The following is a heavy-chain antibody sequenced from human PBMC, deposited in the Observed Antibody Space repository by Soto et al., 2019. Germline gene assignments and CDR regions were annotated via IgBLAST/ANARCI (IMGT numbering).Heavy chain of an antibody. J-gene: IGHJ6*03. V-gene: IGHV3-9*01. D-gene: IGHD3-10*01. CDR3: AKDDSGFSGNMDV. CDR2: ITWHGTGK. CDR1: GFNFNDHG. Sequence: EVQLVESGGGLVQPGRSLRLSCIASGFNFNDHGMHWVRQAPGKGLEWVSGITWHGTGKCYADSVKGRFTISRDKAKNSPKTQMCSLRREDTSLYYCAKDDSGFSGNMDVWGKGTTVTVSS.